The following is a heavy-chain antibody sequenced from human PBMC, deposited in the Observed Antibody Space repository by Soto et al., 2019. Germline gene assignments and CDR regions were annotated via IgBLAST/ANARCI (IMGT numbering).Heavy chain of an antibody. D-gene: IGHD6-13*01. J-gene: IGHJ4*02. Sequence: ASVKVSCKASGYTFTSYGISWVRQAPGQGLEMGWISAYNGNTNYAQKLQGRVTMTTDTSTSTAYMELRSLRSDDTAVYYCARVLTAAGFDYWGQGTLVTVSS. CDR1: GYTFTSYG. CDR3: ARVLTAAGFDY. V-gene: IGHV1-18*01. CDR2: ISAYNGNT.